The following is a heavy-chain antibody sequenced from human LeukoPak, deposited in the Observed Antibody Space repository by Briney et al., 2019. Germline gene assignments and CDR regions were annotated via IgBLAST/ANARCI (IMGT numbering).Heavy chain of an antibody. D-gene: IGHD3-10*01. CDR2: ISWNSGSI. Sequence: GGSLRLSCAASGFTFDDYAMHWVRQAPGKGLEWASGISWNSGSIGYADSVKGRFTISRDNAKNSLYLQMNSLRAEDTALYYCAKAGVEDNYYFDYWGQGTLVTVSS. CDR1: GFTFDDYA. CDR3: AKAGVEDNYYFDY. J-gene: IGHJ4*02. V-gene: IGHV3-9*01.